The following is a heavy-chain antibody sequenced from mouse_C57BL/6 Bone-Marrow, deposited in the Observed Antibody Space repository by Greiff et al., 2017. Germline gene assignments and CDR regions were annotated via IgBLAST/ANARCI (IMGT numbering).Heavy chain of an antibody. V-gene: IGHV5-17*01. CDR1: GFTFSDYG. CDR2: ISSGSSTI. CDR3: ARAGSGWLLLAY. Sequence: EVKLVESGGGLVKPGGSLKLSCAASGFTFSDYGMHWVRQAPEKGLEWVAYISSGSSTIYYADTVKGRFTISRDNAKNTLFLQMTSLRSEDTAMYYCARAGSGWLLLAYWGQGTLVTVSA. J-gene: IGHJ3*01. D-gene: IGHD2-3*01.